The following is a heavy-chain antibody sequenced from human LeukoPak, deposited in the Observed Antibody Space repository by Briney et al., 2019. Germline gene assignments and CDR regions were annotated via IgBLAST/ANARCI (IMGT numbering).Heavy chain of an antibody. J-gene: IGHJ4*02. CDR3: ASALWFGESWNDY. Sequence: ASVKVSCKASGYTFTSYDINWVRQATGQGLEWMGWMNPNSGNTGYAQKFQGRVTMTRNTSRSTAYMELSSLRSEDTAVYYCASALWFGESWNDYWGQGTLITVSS. D-gene: IGHD3-10*01. CDR1: GYTFTSYD. CDR2: MNPNSGNT. V-gene: IGHV1-8*01.